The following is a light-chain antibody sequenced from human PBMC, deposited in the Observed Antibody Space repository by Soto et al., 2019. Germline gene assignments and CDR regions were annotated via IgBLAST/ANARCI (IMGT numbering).Light chain of an antibody. CDR2: EVS. J-gene: IGLJ2*01. V-gene: IGLV2-8*01. CDR3: SSYAGSNNVVV. CDR1: SSDVGGYNY. Sequence: QSALTQPPSAAGSPGQSGTISCTGTSSDVGGYNYVSWYQQHPGKAPKLMIYEVSKRPSGVPDRFSGSKSGNTASLTVSGLQAEDEADYYCSSYAGSNNVVVFGGGTKVTVL.